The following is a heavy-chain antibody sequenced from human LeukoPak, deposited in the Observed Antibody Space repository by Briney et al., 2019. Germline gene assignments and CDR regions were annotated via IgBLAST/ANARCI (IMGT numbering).Heavy chain of an antibody. CDR2: IIPILGIA. V-gene: IGHV1-69*04. J-gene: IGHJ4*02. D-gene: IGHD6-13*01. Sequence: SVKVSCKASGGTFSSYAISWVRQAPGQGLEWMGRIIPILGIANYAQKFQGRVTITADKSTSTAYVELSSLRSEDTAVYYCARGIAAAAIDYWGQGTLVTVSS. CDR1: GGTFSSYA. CDR3: ARGIAAAAIDY.